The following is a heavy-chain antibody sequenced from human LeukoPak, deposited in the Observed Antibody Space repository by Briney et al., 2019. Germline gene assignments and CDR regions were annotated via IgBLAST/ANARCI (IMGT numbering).Heavy chain of an antibody. CDR2: LYYSGST. CDR3: ASSANYGGNSGFFDY. J-gene: IGHJ4*02. CDR1: GGSISSSSYY. V-gene: IGHV4-39*01. D-gene: IGHD4-23*01. Sequence: SETLSLTCTVSGGSISSSSYYWGWIRQPPGKGLEWIGSLYYSGSTHYNPSLKSRVTISVDTSKNQFSLKLSSVTAADTAMYYCASSANYGGNSGFFDYWGQGTLVTVSS.